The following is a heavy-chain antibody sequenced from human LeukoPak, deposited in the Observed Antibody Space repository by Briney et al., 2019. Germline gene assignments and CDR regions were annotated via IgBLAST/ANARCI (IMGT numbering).Heavy chain of an antibody. Sequence: PSETLSLTCAVYGGSFSGYYWSWIRQPPGKGLEWIGEINHSGSTNYNPSLKSRVTISVDTSKNQFSLKLSSVTAADTAVYYCARGRVLGETPRFDYWGQGTLVTVSS. CDR3: ARGRVLGETPRFDY. CDR1: GGSFSGYY. D-gene: IGHD3-10*01. V-gene: IGHV4-34*01. CDR2: INHSGST. J-gene: IGHJ4*02.